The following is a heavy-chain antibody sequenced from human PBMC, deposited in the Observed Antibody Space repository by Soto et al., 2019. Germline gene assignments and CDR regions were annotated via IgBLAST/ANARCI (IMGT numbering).Heavy chain of an antibody. Sequence: QVQLVQSGAEVKKPGASVKVSCKASGYAFITYGISWVRQAPGQGLEWMGWISAYNGDTYYGQKVQGRVAMTTDTSTSTASMELRSLRSDDTAVSYCARGRTTVTTQRYFDLWGRGTLVTVSS. CDR1: GYAFITYG. J-gene: IGHJ2*01. D-gene: IGHD4-17*01. CDR2: ISAYNGDT. CDR3: ARGRTTVTTQRYFDL. V-gene: IGHV1-18*01.